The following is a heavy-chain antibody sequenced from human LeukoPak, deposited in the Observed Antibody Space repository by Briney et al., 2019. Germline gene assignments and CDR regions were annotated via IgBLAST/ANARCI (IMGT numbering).Heavy chain of an antibody. CDR2: INHSGST. J-gene: IGHJ6*03. D-gene: IGHD3-16*01. CDR1: GGSFSGYY. Sequence: SETLSLTCAVYGGSFSGYYWSWIRQPPGKGLEWIGEINHSGSTNYNLSLKSRVTISVDTSKNQFSLKLSSVTAADTAVYYCARKGGYYYYYMDVWGKGTTVTVSS. CDR3: ARKGGYYYYYMDV. V-gene: IGHV4-34*01.